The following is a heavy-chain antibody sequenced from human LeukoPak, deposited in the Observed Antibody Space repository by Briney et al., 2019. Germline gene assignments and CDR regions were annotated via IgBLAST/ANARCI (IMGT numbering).Heavy chain of an antibody. CDR1: GFTFSGYW. CDR3: ARPGTGYSSGWDQDFDY. D-gene: IGHD6-19*01. Sequence: GGSLRLSCAASGFTFSGYWMSWVRQAPGKGLEWVANIKQDGSEKYYVDSVKGRFTISRDNAKNSLYLQMNSLRAEDTAVYYCARPGTGYSSGWDQDFDYWGQGTLVTVSS. V-gene: IGHV3-7*01. CDR2: IKQDGSEK. J-gene: IGHJ4*02.